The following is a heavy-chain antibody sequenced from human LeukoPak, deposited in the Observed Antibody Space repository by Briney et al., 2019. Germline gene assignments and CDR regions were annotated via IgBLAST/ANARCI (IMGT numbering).Heavy chain of an antibody. CDR1: GGSISSYY. CDR2: IYASGTS. J-gene: IGHJ4*02. CDR3: ARGGSLITMASL. Sequence: SETLSLTCTVSGGSISSYYWSWIRQPPGKGREWIGYIYASGTSTYNPSLTSRVTISVDTSKNQFSLQLSSVTAADTAVYYCARGGSLITMASLWGQGTLVTVSS. D-gene: IGHD3-10*01. V-gene: IGHV4-4*09.